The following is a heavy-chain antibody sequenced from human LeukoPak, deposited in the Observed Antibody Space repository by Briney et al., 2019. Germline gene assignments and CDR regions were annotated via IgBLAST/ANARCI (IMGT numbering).Heavy chain of an antibody. CDR2: INWNGGST. CDR3: ARGGYNWNYHWSDAGDI. V-gene: IGHV3-20*04. J-gene: IGHJ3*02. D-gene: IGHD1-7*01. CDR1: GFTFDDYG. Sequence: PGGSLRLSCAASGFTFDDYGMSWVRQAPGKGLEWVSGINWNGGSTGYADSVKGRFTISRDNAKNSLYLQMNSLRAEDTALYYCARGGYNWNYHWSDAGDIWGQGTMVTVSS.